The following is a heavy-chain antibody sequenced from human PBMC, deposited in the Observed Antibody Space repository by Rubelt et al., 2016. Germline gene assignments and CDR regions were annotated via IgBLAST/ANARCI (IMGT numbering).Heavy chain of an antibody. D-gene: IGHD1-26*01. Sequence: QVQLVQSGAEVKKPGSSVKVSCKASGGTFSSYAISWVRQAPGQGLEWMGRIITILGIAKHGQAFQGRVTITADKSTGTADMGLGSLRSEDTAVYYCARDPGSYHAFDIWGQGTMVTVSS. J-gene: IGHJ3*02. V-gene: IGHV1-69*04. CDR3: ARDPGSYHAFDI. CDR1: GGTFSSYA. CDR2: IITILGIA.